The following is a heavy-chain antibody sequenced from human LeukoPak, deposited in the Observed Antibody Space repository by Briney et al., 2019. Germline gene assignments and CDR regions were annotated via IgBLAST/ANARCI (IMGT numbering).Heavy chain of an antibody. CDR2: ISGSGGST. J-gene: IGHJ5*02. CDR1: GCTFSSYA. D-gene: IGHD4-17*01. CDR3: ANPVHYGPQTWLDH. Sequence: PGGSLRLSCGASGCTFSSYAMSWVRQAPGKGLEWVSAISGSGGSTYYADSVKGRFTISRDNSKNTLYLQMNSLRAEDTAVYYCANPVHYGPQTWLDHWGQGTLVTVSS. V-gene: IGHV3-23*01.